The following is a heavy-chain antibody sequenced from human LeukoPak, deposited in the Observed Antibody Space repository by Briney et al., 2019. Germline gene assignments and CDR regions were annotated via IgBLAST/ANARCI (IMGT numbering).Heavy chain of an antibody. Sequence: KPSETLSLTCTVSGGSISSYYWSWIRQPPGKGLEWIEYIYYSGSTNYNLSLKSRVTISVDTSKNQFSLKLSSVTAADTAVYYCARVWSGNYYEDRGAFDIWGQGTMVTVSS. V-gene: IGHV4-59*12. CDR3: ARVWSGNYYEDRGAFDI. D-gene: IGHD3-22*01. CDR2: IYYSGST. CDR1: GGSISSYY. J-gene: IGHJ3*02.